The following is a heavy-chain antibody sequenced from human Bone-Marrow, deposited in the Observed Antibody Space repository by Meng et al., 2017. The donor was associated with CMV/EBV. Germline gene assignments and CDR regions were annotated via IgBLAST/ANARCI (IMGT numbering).Heavy chain of an antibody. Sequence: AFGFTCSSYAMSWVRQAPGKGLEWVSAISGSGGSTYYADSVKGRFTISRDNSKNTLYLQMNSLRAEDTAVYYCAKGGLVGATPFDYWGQGTLVTVSS. V-gene: IGHV3-23*01. CDR1: GFTCSSYA. CDR2: ISGSGGST. D-gene: IGHD1-26*01. J-gene: IGHJ4*02. CDR3: AKGGLVGATPFDY.